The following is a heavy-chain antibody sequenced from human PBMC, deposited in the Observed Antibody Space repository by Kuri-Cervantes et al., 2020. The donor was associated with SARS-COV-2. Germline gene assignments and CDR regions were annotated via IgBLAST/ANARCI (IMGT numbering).Heavy chain of an antibody. D-gene: IGHD3-3*01. CDR2: ISSSSSTI. J-gene: IGHJ3*02. Sequence: GESLKIPCAASGFTFSSYSMNWVRQAPGKGLEWVSYISSSSSTIYYANSVKGRFTISRDNAKNSLYLQMNRLRAEDTAVYYRARVRVRNDFWSGYRERWGDAFDIGGQGTMVTVSS. V-gene: IGHV3-48*01. CDR1: GFTFSSYS. CDR3: ARVRVRNDFWSGYRERWGDAFDI.